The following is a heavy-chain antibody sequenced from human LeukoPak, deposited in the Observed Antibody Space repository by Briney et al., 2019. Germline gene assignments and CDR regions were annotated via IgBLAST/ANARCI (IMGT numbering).Heavy chain of an antibody. Sequence: ASVKVSCKASGYTFTDYYLHWVRQAPGQGLEWMGLIKSNSGGTNYAHKFQGRVTMTRDTSISTAYMELSRLTSDDTAVYYCARSAAARGACGTTSCYDVLNSWGQGTLVTVSS. CDR1: GYTFTDYY. J-gene: IGHJ4*02. V-gene: IGHV1-2*02. D-gene: IGHD3-9*01. CDR2: IKSNSGGT. CDR3: ARSAAARGACGTTSCYDVLNS.